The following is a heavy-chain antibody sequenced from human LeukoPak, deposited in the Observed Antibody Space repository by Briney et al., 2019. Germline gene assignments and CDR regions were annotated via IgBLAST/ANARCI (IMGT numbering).Heavy chain of an antibody. V-gene: IGHV5-51*01. Sequence: GESLKISCKGSGYSFTSYWIGWVRQLPGKGLEWMGIIYPGDSDTRYSPFFQDQVTISADKSISTAYLQWSSLKASDTAMYYCARLLSGAVAGLFDYWGQGTLVTVSS. CDR2: IYPGDSDT. CDR1: GYSFTSYW. CDR3: ARLLSGAVAGLFDY. J-gene: IGHJ4*02. D-gene: IGHD6-19*01.